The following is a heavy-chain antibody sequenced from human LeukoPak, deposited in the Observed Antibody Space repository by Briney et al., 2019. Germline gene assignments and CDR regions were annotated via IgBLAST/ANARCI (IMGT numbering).Heavy chain of an antibody. J-gene: IGHJ3*02. D-gene: IGHD3-9*01. CDR2: INHSGST. V-gene: IGHV4-34*01. CDR3: ARHVRYFDWFRVDAFDI. Sequence: SETLSLTCAVYGGSFSGYYWSWIRQPPGKGLEWIGEINHSGSTNYNPSLKSRVTISVDTSKNQFSLKLSSVTAADTAVYYCARHVRYFDWFRVDAFDIWGQGTMVTVSS. CDR1: GGSFSGYY.